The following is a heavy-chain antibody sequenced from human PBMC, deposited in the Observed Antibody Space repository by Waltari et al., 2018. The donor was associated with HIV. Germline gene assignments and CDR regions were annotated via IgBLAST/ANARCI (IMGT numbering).Heavy chain of an antibody. D-gene: IGHD3-22*01. CDR1: GYSFPSYC. V-gene: IGHV5-51*02. J-gene: IGHJ3*02. CDR2: IYPGDADT. Sequence: EVPLVQSGAEVKQPGVSLKISCKGSGYSFPSYCTGWVRQLPGKGLEWMGIIYPGDADTRYSPSFQGQVTISADKSISTAYLQWSSLKASDTAMYYCARGARITMIVVVVGGAFDIWGQGTMVTVSS. CDR3: ARGARITMIVVVVGGAFDI.